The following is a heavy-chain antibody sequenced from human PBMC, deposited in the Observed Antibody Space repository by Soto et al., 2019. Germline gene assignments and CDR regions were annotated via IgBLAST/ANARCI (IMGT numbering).Heavy chain of an antibody. D-gene: IGHD5-12*01. Sequence: PGGSLRLSCAASGFTFSSYGMHWVRQAPGKGLEWVAVISYDGSNKYYADSVKGRFTISRDNSKNTLYLQMNSLRAEDTAVYYCAKDMILAGGYDHFDYWGQGTLVTVSS. CDR2: ISYDGSNK. CDR1: GFTFSSYG. CDR3: AKDMILAGGYDHFDY. J-gene: IGHJ4*02. V-gene: IGHV3-30*18.